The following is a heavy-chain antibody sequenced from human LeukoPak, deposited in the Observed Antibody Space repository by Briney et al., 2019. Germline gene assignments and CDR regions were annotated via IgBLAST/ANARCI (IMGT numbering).Heavy chain of an antibody. CDR1: GFTFSSYA. V-gene: IGHV3-23*01. D-gene: IGHD1-7*01. CDR2: ISGSGGST. CDR3: ARTTTTFDY. J-gene: IGHJ4*02. Sequence: PGGSLRLSCAASGFTFSSYAMSWVRQAPGKGLEWVSAISGSGGSTYYADSVKGRFTISRDNAKNTLYLQMKSLRADDTAVYYCARTTTTFDYWGQGTLVTVSS.